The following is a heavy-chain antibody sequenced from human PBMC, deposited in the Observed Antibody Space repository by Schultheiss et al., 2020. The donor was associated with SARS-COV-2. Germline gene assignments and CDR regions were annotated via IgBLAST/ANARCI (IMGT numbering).Heavy chain of an antibody. CDR2: IFSNDEK. Sequence: SGPTLVKPTETLTLTCTVSGFSLSNARMGVSWIRQPPGKALEWLAHIFSNDEKSYSTSLKSRLTISKDTSKSQVVLTMTNMDPVDTATYYCARIIRYYYDSSGYYYKAYYFDYWGQGTLVTVSS. D-gene: IGHD3-22*01. CDR3: ARIIRYYYDSSGYYYKAYYFDY. CDR1: GFSLSNARMG. J-gene: IGHJ4*02. V-gene: IGHV2-26*01.